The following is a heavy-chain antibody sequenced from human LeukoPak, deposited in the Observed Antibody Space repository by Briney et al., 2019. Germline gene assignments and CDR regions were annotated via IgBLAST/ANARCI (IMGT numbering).Heavy chain of an antibody. CDR2: ISYDGSNK. D-gene: IGHD3-10*01. Sequence: GRSLRLSCAASGFTFSSYAMHWVRQAPGKGLEWVAVISYDGSNKYYADSVKGRFTISRDNSKNTLYLQMNSLRAEDTAVYYCARERDDYHGSGNLWFYFDYWGQGTLVTVSS. J-gene: IGHJ4*02. CDR3: ARERDDYHGSGNLWFYFDY. CDR1: GFTFSSYA. V-gene: IGHV3-30*04.